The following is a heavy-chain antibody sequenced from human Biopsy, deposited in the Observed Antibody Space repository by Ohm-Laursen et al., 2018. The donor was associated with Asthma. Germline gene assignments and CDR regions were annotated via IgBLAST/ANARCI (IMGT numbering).Heavy chain of an antibody. J-gene: IGHJ4*02. D-gene: IGHD1-26*01. CDR1: GYTFTSYG. Sequence: ASVKVSCKASGYTFTSYGISWVRQAPGQGLEWMGIINPSGGSTSYAQKFQGRVTMTRDTSTSTVYMELSSLRSEDTAVYYCARAGALIVGTTMGYWGQGTLVTVSS. V-gene: IGHV1-46*01. CDR3: ARAGALIVGTTMGY. CDR2: INPSGGST.